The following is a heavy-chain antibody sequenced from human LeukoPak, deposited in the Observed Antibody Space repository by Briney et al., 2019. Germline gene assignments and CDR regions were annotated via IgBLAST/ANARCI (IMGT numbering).Heavy chain of an antibody. V-gene: IGHV5-51*01. CDR2: IYPGDSDA. D-gene: IGHD6-19*01. Sequence: GESLKISCKGSGYSFSNYWIAWVRQMPGKGLELMGIIYPGDSDARYSPSFQGQVTISADKSISTAFLQWTSLTASDTAMYYCSGRDYSSGWYVDYWGQGTLVTVSS. CDR3: SGRDYSSGWYVDY. CDR1: GYSFSNYW. J-gene: IGHJ4*02.